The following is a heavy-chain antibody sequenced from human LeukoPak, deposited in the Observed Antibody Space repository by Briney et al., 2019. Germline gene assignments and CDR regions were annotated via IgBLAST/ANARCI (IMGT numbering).Heavy chain of an antibody. V-gene: IGHV3-33*08. D-gene: IGHD6-13*01. J-gene: IGHJ4*02. CDR3: ARLGSRWSLDY. Sequence: SGGSLRLSCAASGFTFSTYAMSWVRQAPGKGLEWVAVIWYDGSNKYYADSVKGRFTISRDNSKNTVFLQMNSLRAEDTAVYYCARLGSRWSLDYWGQGTLVTVSS. CDR2: IWYDGSNK. CDR1: GFTFSTYA.